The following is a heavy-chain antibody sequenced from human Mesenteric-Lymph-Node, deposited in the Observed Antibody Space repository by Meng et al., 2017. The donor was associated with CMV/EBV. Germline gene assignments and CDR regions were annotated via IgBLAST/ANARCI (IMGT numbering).Heavy chain of an antibody. V-gene: IGHV3-23*01. J-gene: IGHJ3*02. CDR1: GFTFSSYG. D-gene: IGHD6-19*01. Sequence: GGSLRLSCAASGFTFSSYGMHWVRQAPGKGLEWVSAISGSGGSTYYADSVKGRFTISRDNSKNTLYLQMNSLRAEDTAVYYCAKDGDSSGWYAFDIWGQGTMVTVSS. CDR3: AKDGDSSGWYAFDI. CDR2: ISGSGGST.